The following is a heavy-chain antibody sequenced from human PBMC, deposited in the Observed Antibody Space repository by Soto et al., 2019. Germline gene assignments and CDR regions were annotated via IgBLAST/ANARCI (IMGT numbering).Heavy chain of an antibody. Sequence: SETLSLTCTVSGGSISSYYWSWIRQPPGKGLEWIGYIYYSGSTNYNPSLKSRVTISVDTSKNQFSLKLSSVTAADTAVYYCARYKDYYDSSGYSAGYFDYWGQGTLVTVSS. CDR3: ARYKDYYDSSGYSAGYFDY. CDR2: IYYSGST. V-gene: IGHV4-59*01. D-gene: IGHD3-22*01. J-gene: IGHJ4*02. CDR1: GGSISSYY.